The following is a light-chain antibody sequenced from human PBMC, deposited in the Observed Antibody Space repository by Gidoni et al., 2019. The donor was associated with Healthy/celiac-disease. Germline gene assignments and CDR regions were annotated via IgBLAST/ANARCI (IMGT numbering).Light chain of an antibody. CDR2: AAS. J-gene: IGKJ2*01. CDR3: QQSYSTPRT. V-gene: IGKV1-39*01. CDR1: QSISSY. Sequence: DIQMTQSPSSLSASVGDRVTITCRASQSISSYLNWYQQKPGKAPKVLIFAASSLQRGVPSRFSGSGSGTDFTLPIRRLQPEDFATYFCQQSYSTPRTFGQGTKLEIK.